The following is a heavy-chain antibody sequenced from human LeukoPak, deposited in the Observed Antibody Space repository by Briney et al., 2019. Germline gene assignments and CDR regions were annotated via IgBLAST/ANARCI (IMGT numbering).Heavy chain of an antibody. J-gene: IGHJ6*03. D-gene: IGHD2-15*01. V-gene: IGHV3-74*01. Sequence: GGSLRLSCAASGFTFSSYWMHWVRQAPGKGLVWVSRINSDGSSTSYADSVKGRFTISRDNSKNTLYLQMNSLRAEDTAVYYCAGSCYKSRYYYYMDVWGKGTTVTISS. CDR3: AGSCYKSRYYYYMDV. CDR2: INSDGSST. CDR1: GFTFSSYW.